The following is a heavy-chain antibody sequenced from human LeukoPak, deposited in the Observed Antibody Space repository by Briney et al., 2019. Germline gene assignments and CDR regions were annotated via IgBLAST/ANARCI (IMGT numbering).Heavy chain of an antibody. V-gene: IGHV3-23*01. CDR1: GFTFSSSW. Sequence: PGGSLRLSCAASGFTFSSSWMSWVRQAPGKGLEWVSGISGSGGSTYYADSVKGRFTISRDNSKNTLYLQMNSLKTEDTAVYYCTTDLYYDILTGYYNDAFDIWGQGTMVTVSS. CDR3: TTDLYYDILTGYYNDAFDI. D-gene: IGHD3-9*01. J-gene: IGHJ3*02. CDR2: ISGSGGST.